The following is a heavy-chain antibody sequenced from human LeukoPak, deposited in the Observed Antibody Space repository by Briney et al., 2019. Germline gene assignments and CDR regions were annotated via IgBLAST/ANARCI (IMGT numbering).Heavy chain of an antibody. CDR3: ARDGVNYDKSLGPFDP. J-gene: IGHJ5*02. Sequence: PGGSLRLSCAASGFTFNNYAMSWVRQAPGKGLEWVSGIDVSGRMTYYADSVKGRFTISRDNSKNMVYLQMNSLRAGDMALYYCARDGVNYDKSLGPFDPWGQGTLVTVSS. D-gene: IGHD3-9*01. CDR2: IDVSGRMT. V-gene: IGHV3-23*01. CDR1: GFTFNNYA.